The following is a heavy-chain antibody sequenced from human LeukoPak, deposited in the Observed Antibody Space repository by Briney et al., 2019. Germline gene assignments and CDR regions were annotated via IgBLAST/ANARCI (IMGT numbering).Heavy chain of an antibody. CDR2: INRDGSST. Sequence: GGSLRLSCAASGFTFSSYWMHWVRQAPGKGLVWVSRINRDGSSTSYAASVRGRFTISRDNAKNTLYLKMNSLRAEDTAVYYCARDSSPYYYDSSGYYDYWGQGTLVTVSS. V-gene: IGHV3-74*01. CDR3: ARDSSPYYYDSSGYYDY. CDR1: GFTFSSYW. D-gene: IGHD3-22*01. J-gene: IGHJ4*02.